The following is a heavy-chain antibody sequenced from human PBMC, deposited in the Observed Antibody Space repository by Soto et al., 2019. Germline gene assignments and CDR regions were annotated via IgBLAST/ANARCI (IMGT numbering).Heavy chain of an antibody. CDR2: IIPIFGTA. J-gene: IGHJ6*02. V-gene: IGHV1-69*13. CDR1: GGTFSSYA. CDR3: AREVRFYFSSFYYRHRGPYYYYGMDV. Sequence: SVKVSCKASGGTFSSYAISWVRQAPGQGHEWMGGIIPIFGTANYAQKFQGRVTITADESTSTDYMELSSLRSVYTAVYYCAREVRFYFSSFYYRHRGPYYYYGMDVWGQGTTVTVSS. D-gene: IGHD3-22*01.